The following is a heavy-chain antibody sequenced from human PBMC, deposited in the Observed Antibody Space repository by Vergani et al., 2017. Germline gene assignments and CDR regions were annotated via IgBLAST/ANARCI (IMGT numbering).Heavy chain of an antibody. CDR1: GFTFSSYA. V-gene: IGHV3-23*04. CDR3: AKEDGYCGGDCYANWFDP. J-gene: IGHJ5*02. Sequence: VQLVESGGGVVQPGGSLRLSCAASGFTFSSYAMSWVRQAPGKGLEWVSAISGSGGSTYYADSVKGRFTISRDNSKNTLYLQMNSLRAEDTAVYYCAKEDGYCGGDCYANWFDPWGQGTLVTVSS. CDR2: ISGSGGST. D-gene: IGHD2-21*01.